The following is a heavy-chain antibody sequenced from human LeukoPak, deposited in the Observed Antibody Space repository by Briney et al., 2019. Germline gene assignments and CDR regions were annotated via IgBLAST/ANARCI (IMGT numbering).Heavy chain of an antibody. CDR2: IRYDGSNK. CDR1: GFTFSSYG. CDR3: AKDGSIFGVVRAEFDY. V-gene: IGHV3-30*02. J-gene: IGHJ4*02. D-gene: IGHD3-3*01. Sequence: GGSLRLSCAASGFTFSSYGMHWVRQAPGKGLAWVAFIRYDGSNKYYADSVKGRFTISRDNSKNTLYLQMNSLRAEDTAVYYCAKDGSIFGVVRAEFDYWGQGTLVTVSS.